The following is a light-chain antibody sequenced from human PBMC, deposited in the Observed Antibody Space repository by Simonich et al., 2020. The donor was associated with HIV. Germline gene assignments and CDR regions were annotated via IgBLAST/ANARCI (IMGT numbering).Light chain of an antibody. Sequence: QSALTQPASVSGSPGQSITISCPGTSSDVVGFTYVSWYQQPPVKAPNLLIYDVTNRPSGVSNRFSGSKSGNTASLTISGLQAEDEADYYCSSYTTSSTVVFGGGTKLTVL. CDR1: SSDVVGFTY. CDR3: SSYTTSSTVV. J-gene: IGLJ2*01. V-gene: IGLV2-14*03. CDR2: DVT.